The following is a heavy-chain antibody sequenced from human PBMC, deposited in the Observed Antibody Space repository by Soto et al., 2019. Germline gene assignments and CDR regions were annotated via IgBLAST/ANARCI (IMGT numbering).Heavy chain of an antibody. CDR1: GGSIYGYY. V-gene: IGHV4-59*01. J-gene: IGHJ4*02. Sequence: QVQLQESGPGLVKPSETLSLTCTVSGGSIYGYYWTWIRQPPEKGPEWIGYTHYTGKSDYNPSLKSRVTMSVDTSNNQFSLQLSSVTAADTAVYYCARGSVWDWHYDYWGQGTLVTVSS. CDR2: THYTGKS. CDR3: ARGSVWDWHYDY. D-gene: IGHD3-3*01.